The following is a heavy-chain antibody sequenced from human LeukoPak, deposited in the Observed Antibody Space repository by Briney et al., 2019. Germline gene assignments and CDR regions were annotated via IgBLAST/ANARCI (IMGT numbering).Heavy chain of an antibody. CDR1: GGSINSYL. J-gene: IGHJ5*01. V-gene: IGHV4-4*07. CDR3: ARDSCSGVMCQDNWFDY. D-gene: IGHD2-15*01. Sequence: SETLSLTCTVSGGSINSYLWSWIRQPAGKGLEWIGRIYTSGSTNYNPSLKSRVTMSVDTSKNYVSLKLSSVTAADTAVYYCARDSCSGVMCQDNWFDYWGQGTLVTVSS. CDR2: IYTSGST.